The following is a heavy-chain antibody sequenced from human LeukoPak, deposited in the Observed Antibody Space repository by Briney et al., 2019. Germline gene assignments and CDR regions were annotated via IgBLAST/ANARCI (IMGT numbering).Heavy chain of an antibody. CDR3: AREGFGIVLVPAIAPPDY. CDR2: ISYDGSNQ. CDR1: GFTFSTSA. Sequence: GGSLRLSCAASGFTFSTSAIHWVRQAPGKGLEWVAVISYDGSNQYYADSVKGRFTISRDNSKNTLYLQMNSLRADDTAVYYCAREGFGIVLVPAIAPPDYWGQGTLVTVSS. J-gene: IGHJ4*02. V-gene: IGHV3-30-3*01. D-gene: IGHD2-2*01.